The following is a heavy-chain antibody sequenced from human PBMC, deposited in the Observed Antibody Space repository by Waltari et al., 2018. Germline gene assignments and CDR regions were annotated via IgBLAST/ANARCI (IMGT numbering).Heavy chain of an antibody. Sequence: EVQLVESGGGLVQPGGSLRLSCAASGFTFSSYSMNWVRQAPGKGLEWVSYISSSSSTIYYADSVKGRFTISRDNAKNSLYLQMNSLRAEDTAVYYCARDRITPDWGYYYYMDVWGKGTTVTVSS. CDR3: ARDRITPDWGYYYYMDV. V-gene: IGHV3-48*04. J-gene: IGHJ6*03. CDR1: GFTFSSYS. D-gene: IGHD7-27*01. CDR2: ISSSSSTI.